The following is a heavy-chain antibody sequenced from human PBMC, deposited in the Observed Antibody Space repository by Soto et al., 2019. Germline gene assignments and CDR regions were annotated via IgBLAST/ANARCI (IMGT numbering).Heavy chain of an antibody. CDR1: VGSMRNYF. CDR2: IYHSGST. D-gene: IGHD5-12*01. V-gene: IGHV4-59*01. CDR3: AKVRGYASGWRYFDY. J-gene: IGHJ4*02. Sequence: SETLSLTCTVSVGSMRNYFWTWIRQPPGKGLEWIGSIYHSGSTYYNPSLKSRVTISVDTSKNQFSLNMNSVTAADTAVYYCAKVRGYASGWRYFDYWGQGTLVTVSS.